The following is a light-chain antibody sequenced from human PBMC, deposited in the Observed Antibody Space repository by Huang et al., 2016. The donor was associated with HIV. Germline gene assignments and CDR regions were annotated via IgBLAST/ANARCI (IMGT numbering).Light chain of an antibody. CDR3: QQYNDWPLT. V-gene: IGKV3-15*01. J-gene: IGKJ1*01. CDR1: QSLSSQ. CDR2: GVS. Sequence: EIVMTHSPATLSVSPGERVTLSCRASQSLSSQLAWYQQKRGQAPRLLIYGVSTRATDIPARFSGSGSGTDFTLTINSLQSEDFATYYCQQYNDWPLTFGQGTEVEIK.